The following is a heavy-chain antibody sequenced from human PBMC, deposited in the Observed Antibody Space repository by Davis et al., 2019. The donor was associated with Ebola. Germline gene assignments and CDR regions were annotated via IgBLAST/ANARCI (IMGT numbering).Heavy chain of an antibody. D-gene: IGHD4-17*01. V-gene: IGHV4-34*01. CDR2: INHSGST. J-gene: IGHJ5*02. CDR3: AATTVTNPNWFDP. CDR1: CVSFSCYY. Sequence: PSETLSLTCAVYCVSFSCYYWSWSRQPPGKGLEWIGEINHSGSTNYNPSLKSRVTISVDTSKNQFSLKLSSVTAADTAVYYCAATTVTNPNWFDPWGQGTLVTVSS.